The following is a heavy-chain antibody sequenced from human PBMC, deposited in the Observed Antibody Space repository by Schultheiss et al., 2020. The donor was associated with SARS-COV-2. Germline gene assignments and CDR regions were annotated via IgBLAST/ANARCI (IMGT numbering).Heavy chain of an antibody. J-gene: IGHJ4*02. CDR2: ISSSGSTI. V-gene: IGHV3-48*01. D-gene: IGHD2-2*02. Sequence: GGSLRLSCTASGFTFGDYGVSWFRQAPGQGLEWVSYISSSGSTIYYADSVKGRFTFSRDNAKNSLYLQMNSLRAEDTAVYYCARDRGYCSSTNCYTGPFDYWGQGTLVTVS. CDR3: ARDRGYCSSTNCYTGPFDY. CDR1: GFTFGDYG.